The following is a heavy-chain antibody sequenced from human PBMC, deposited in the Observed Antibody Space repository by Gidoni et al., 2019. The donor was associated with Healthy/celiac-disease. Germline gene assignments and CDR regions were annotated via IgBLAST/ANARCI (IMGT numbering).Heavy chain of an antibody. CDR2: ISGSGGST. CDR1: GFTFSSYA. CDR3: AKDYDFWSGTSGAFDI. D-gene: IGHD3-3*01. Sequence: EVQLLESGGGLVQPGGSLRLSCAASGFTFSSYAMSWVRQSPGKGLGWVSAISGSGGSTYYADYVKGRFTISRDNSKNTLYLQMNSLRAEDTAVYYCAKDYDFWSGTSGAFDIWGQGTMVTVSS. J-gene: IGHJ3*02. V-gene: IGHV3-23*01.